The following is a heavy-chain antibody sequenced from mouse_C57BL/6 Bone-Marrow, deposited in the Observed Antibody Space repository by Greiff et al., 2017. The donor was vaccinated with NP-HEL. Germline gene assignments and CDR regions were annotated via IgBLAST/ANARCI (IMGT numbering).Heavy chain of an antibody. J-gene: IGHJ2*01. CDR3: ARWAFITTVVATFDYFDY. Sequence: QVQLQQSGAELVRPGASVKLSCKASGYTFTDYYINWVKQRPGQGLEWIARIYPGSGNTYYNEKFKGKATLTAEKSSSTAYMQLSSLTSEDSAVYFCARWAFITTVVATFDYFDYWGQGTTLTVSS. V-gene: IGHV1-76*01. D-gene: IGHD1-1*01. CDR2: IYPGSGNT. CDR1: GYTFTDYY.